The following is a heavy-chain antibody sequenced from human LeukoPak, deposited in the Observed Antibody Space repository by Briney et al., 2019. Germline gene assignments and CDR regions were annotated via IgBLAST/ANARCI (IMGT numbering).Heavy chain of an antibody. CDR3: AKAGRPSLLRYFDYFDY. J-gene: IGHJ4*02. D-gene: IGHD3-9*01. Sequence: PGGSLRLSCAASGFTFSSYAMSWVRQAPGKGLEWVSAISGSGGSTYYADSVKGRFTISRDNSKNTLYLQMNSLRAEDTAVYYCAKAGRPSLLRYFDYFDYWGQGTLVTVSS. V-gene: IGHV3-23*01. CDR2: ISGSGGST. CDR1: GFTFSSYA.